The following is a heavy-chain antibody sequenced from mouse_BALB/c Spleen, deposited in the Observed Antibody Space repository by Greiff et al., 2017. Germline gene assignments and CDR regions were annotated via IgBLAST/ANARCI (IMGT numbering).Heavy chain of an antibody. V-gene: IGHV5-6-3*01. Sequence: EVQVVESGGGLVQPGGSLKLSCAASGFTFSSYGMSWVRQTPDKRLELVATINSNGGSTYYPDSVKGRFTISRDNAKNTLYLQMSSLKSEDTAMYYCARDRGKGAYWGQGTLVTVSA. CDR1: GFTFSSYG. J-gene: IGHJ3*01. CDR2: INSNGGST. CDR3: ARDRGKGAY. D-gene: IGHD1-3*01.